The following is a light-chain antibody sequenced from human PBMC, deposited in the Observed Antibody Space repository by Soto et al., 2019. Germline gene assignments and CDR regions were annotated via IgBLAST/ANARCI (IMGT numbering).Light chain of an antibody. CDR3: AACDDSPNSLHV. CDR2: NND. Sequence: QSVLTQPPSASGTPGQRVTISCSGSSSNIGTNTVNWYLQLPGTAPKLLIYNNDQRPSGVPERFSGSKSGTSASLAISGLQSEDVSYYYTAACDDSPNSLHVF. CDR1: SSNIGTNT. J-gene: IGLJ1*01. V-gene: IGLV1-44*01.